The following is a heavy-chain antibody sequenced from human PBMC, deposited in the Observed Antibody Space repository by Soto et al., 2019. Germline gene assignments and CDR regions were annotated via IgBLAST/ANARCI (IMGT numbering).Heavy chain of an antibody. D-gene: IGHD6-13*01. CDR3: ARGGTSGWLKGAYDV. Sequence: QVQLVQSGAEVKKPGSSVKVSCKASGGTLNTHAITWVRRAPGQGLEWLGGIIPMFGIPNYPQKVQGRDTITGDDSTITSHMELQILTSDDTAVYYCARGGTSGWLKGAYDVWGQGTIGTVAS. CDR1: GGTLNTHA. CDR2: IIPMFGIP. J-gene: IGHJ3*01. V-gene: IGHV1-69*01.